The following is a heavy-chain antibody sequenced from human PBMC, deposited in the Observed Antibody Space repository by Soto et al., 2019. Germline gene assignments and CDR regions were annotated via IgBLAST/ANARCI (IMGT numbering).Heavy chain of an antibody. D-gene: IGHD5-12*01. CDR1: GGTFSSYA. J-gene: IGHJ4*02. CDR2: IIPIFGTA. Sequence: SVKVSCKASGGTFSSYAISWVRQAPGQGLEWMGGIIPIFGTANYAQKFQGRVTITADESTSTAYMELSSLRSEDTAVYYCARVPPPYGGYPDYWGQGTLVTVSS. CDR3: ARVPPPYGGYPDY. V-gene: IGHV1-69*13.